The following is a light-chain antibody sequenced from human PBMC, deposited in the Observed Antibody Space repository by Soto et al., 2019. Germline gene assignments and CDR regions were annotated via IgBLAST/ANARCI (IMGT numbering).Light chain of an antibody. CDR1: QSLVYSDGNTY. V-gene: IGKV2-30*01. J-gene: IGKJ2*01. CDR2: KVS. Sequence: DVVMTQSPLSLPVTLGQPASISCRSSQSLVYSDGNTYLNWYQQRPGQSPRRLIYKVSDRDSGVPDRFSGSGSGTDFTMKLSSVEADDDYVDYCMQGIPCPYTFGQGTKLEI. CDR3: MQGIPCPYT.